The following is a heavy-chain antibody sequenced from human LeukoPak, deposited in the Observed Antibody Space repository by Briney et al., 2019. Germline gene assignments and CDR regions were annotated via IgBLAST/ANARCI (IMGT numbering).Heavy chain of an antibody. Sequence: SETLSLTCFVSRGSITRRYWSWLRQPPGKGLEWIGYINYSGNTNYNPSLKSRVLISVDTSKNQFSLKLNSVTAADTAVYYCGRGGGGSYLEYSFDYWGQGTLVTVSS. CDR1: RGSITRRY. D-gene: IGHD3-10*01. CDR2: INYSGNT. CDR3: GRGGGGSYLEYSFDY. J-gene: IGHJ4*02. V-gene: IGHV4-59*11.